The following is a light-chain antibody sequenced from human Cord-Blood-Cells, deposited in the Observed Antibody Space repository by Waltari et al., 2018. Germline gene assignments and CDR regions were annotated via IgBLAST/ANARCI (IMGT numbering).Light chain of an antibody. CDR1: QSVSSSY. CDR2: GAS. Sequence: DIVLTQSPGTLSLSPGESATLSCMDSQSVSSSYLAWYQQKPGQAPRLLIYGASSRATGIPDRFSGSGSGTDFTLTISRLEPEDFAVYYCQQYGSSSYTFGQGTKLEIK. J-gene: IGKJ2*01. V-gene: IGKV3-20*01. CDR3: QQYGSSSYT.